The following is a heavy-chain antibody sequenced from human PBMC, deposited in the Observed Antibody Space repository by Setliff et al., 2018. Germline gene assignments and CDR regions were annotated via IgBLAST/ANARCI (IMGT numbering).Heavy chain of an antibody. V-gene: IGHV1-69*13. CDR3: ARSRDSGFYHQRDAYDI. J-gene: IGHJ3*02. CDR2: IIPVFRTA. D-gene: IGHD1-26*01. Sequence: GASVKVSCKASGGTFKSDGFNWVRQAPGQGLEWMGRIIPVFRTAKYAQKFQGRVTITADESTTTAYMEVRSLRSDDTAVYYCARSRDSGFYHQRDAYDIWGQGTMVTVSS. CDR1: GGTFKSDG.